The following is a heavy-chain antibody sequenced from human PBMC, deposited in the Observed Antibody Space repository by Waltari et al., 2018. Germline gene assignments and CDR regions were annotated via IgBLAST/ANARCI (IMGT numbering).Heavy chain of an antibody. V-gene: IGHV4-39*01. CDR2: MFYSGAT. J-gene: IGHJ3*02. CDR1: GGSISSSYT. Sequence: QLQLQESGPGLVNPSETLSLNCTSSGGSISSSYTWAWVRQPPGKGPAWVGTMFYSGATSNNPSLDSRLSMSIDTSKNLFSLKLSSVTATDTGVYFCVRPGSTVTPRAFDIWGQGIKVTVSS. D-gene: IGHD4-17*01. CDR3: VRPGSTVTPRAFDI.